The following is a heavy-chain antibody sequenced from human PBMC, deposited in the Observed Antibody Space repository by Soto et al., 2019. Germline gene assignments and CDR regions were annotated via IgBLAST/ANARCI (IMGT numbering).Heavy chain of an antibody. D-gene: IGHD2-21*02. CDR3: ALRLAYCGGDCYGN. Sequence: GFLSLSCAASGFTFSSYAMSWVRQGPGKGLEWVSAISGSGGSTYYADSVKGRFTISRDNSKNTLYLQMNSLRAEDTAVYYCALRLAYCGGDCYGNWGQGTLVTVSS. CDR2: ISGSGGST. CDR1: GFTFSSYA. J-gene: IGHJ4*02. V-gene: IGHV3-23*01.